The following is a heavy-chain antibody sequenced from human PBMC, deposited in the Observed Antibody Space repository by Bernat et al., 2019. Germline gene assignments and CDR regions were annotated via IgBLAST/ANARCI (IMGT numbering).Heavy chain of an antibody. V-gene: IGHV3-74*01. CDR2: INSEGSST. CDR1: GFSFSGYW. D-gene: IGHD3-10*01. Sequence: EVQLVESGGGLVQPGGSLRLSCASSGFSFSGYWMHWVRQDPGKGLVWVSRINSEGSSTYYADSVKGRFTISRDNSKNTLYLQMNSLRAEDTAVYYCAKHSGSGSYWYYFDDWGQGTLVTVSS. J-gene: IGHJ4*02. CDR3: AKHSGSGSYWYYFDD.